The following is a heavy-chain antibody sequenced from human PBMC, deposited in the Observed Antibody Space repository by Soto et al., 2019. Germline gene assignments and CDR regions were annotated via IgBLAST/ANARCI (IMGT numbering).Heavy chain of an antibody. D-gene: IGHD3-22*01. Sequence: PSQTLSLTCDISGDSVSSNSAAWNWIRQSPSRGLEWLGRTSYRSKWYNDYAVSVKSRITINPDTSKNQFSLQLNSVTPEDTALYYFASSDRSRFGFDYWGRGSLVPVSS. CDR3: ASSDRSRFGFDY. V-gene: IGHV6-1*01. CDR2: TSYRSKWYN. CDR1: GDSVSSNSAA. J-gene: IGHJ4*02.